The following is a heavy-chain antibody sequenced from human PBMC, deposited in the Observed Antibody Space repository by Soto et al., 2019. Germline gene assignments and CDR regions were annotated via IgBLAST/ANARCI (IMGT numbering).Heavy chain of an antibody. V-gene: IGHV3-33*01. CDR1: GFTSSSYG. CDR2: IWYDGSNK. D-gene: IGHD1-1*01. J-gene: IGHJ6*02. CDR3: ARDGIVMEDYYYYGMDV. Sequence: GSLRLSCAASGFTSSSYGMHWVRQAPGKGLEWVAVIWYDGSNKYYADSVKGRFTISRDNSKNTLYLQMNSLRAEDTAVYYCARDGIVMEDYYYYGMDVWGQGTTVTVSS.